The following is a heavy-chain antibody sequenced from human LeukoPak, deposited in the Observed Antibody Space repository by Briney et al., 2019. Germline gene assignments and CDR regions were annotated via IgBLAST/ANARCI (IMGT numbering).Heavy chain of an antibody. CDR2: ISGSGGST. D-gene: IGHD6-6*01. CDR3: AKDGIAARFYYYGMDV. J-gene: IGHJ6*02. Sequence: GGSLRLSCAASGFTFSSYAMSWVRQAPGKGLEWVSAISGSGGSTYYADSVKGRFTISRDNSKNTLYLQMNGLRAEDTAVYYCAKDGIAARFYYYGMDVWGQGTTVTVSS. V-gene: IGHV3-23*01. CDR1: GFTFSSYA.